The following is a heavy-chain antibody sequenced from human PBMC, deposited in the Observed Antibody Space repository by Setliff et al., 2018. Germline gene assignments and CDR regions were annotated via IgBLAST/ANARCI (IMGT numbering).Heavy chain of an antibody. CDR2: ISGSGGST. CDR3: AKGGYSGSHYFDY. CDR1: GFTFTSYA. J-gene: IGHJ4*02. Sequence: ESLKISCAASGFTFTSYAMRWVRQAPGKGLEWVSSISGSGGSTYYADSVKGRFTISRDNSNNALYLQMNSLRAEDTAIYYCAKGGYSGSHYFDYWGQGTLVTVSS. V-gene: IGHV3-23*01. D-gene: IGHD1-26*01.